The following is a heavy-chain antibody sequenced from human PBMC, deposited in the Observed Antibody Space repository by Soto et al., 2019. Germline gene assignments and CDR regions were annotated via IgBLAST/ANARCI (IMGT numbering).Heavy chain of an antibody. V-gene: IGHV1-69*12. CDR2: IIPIFGTA. CDR3: ASVLELHYYYGMDV. D-gene: IGHD1-7*01. Sequence: QVQLVQSGAEVKKPGSSVKVSCKASGGTFSSYAISWVRQAPGQGREWMGGIIPIFGTANYAQKFQGRVTFTADESTSTAYMELSSLRSEDTAVYYCASVLELHYYYGMDVWAQGPTVTVSS. CDR1: GGTFSSYA. J-gene: IGHJ6*02.